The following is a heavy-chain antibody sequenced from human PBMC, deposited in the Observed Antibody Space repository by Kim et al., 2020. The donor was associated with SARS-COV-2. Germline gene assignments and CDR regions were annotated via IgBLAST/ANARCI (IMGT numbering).Heavy chain of an antibody. D-gene: IGHD6-13*01. Sequence: GGSLRLSCAASGFTFSTFGMHWVRQAPGKGLEWVAIISYDGNIIYYADSVKGRFPISRDNSKNTLYLQMNSLRPDDTAVYYCAKGRQQQLVTGWGAMDVWGQGTTVTVSS. CDR1: GFTFSTFG. CDR3: AKGRQQQLVTGWGAMDV. CDR2: ISYDGNII. V-gene: IGHV3-30*18. J-gene: IGHJ6*02.